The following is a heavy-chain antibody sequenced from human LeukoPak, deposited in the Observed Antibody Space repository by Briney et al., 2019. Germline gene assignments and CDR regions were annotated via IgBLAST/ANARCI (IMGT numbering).Heavy chain of an antibody. CDR2: IIPIFGTA. D-gene: IGHD3-10*01. Sequence: SVKVSCKASGGTFSSYAISWVRQAPGQGLEWTGGIIPIFGTANYAQKFQGRVTITADESTSTAYMELSSLRSEDTAVYYCARAYGSGSVADDYWGQGTLVTVSS. J-gene: IGHJ4*02. CDR1: GGTFSSYA. V-gene: IGHV1-69*13. CDR3: ARAYGSGSVADDY.